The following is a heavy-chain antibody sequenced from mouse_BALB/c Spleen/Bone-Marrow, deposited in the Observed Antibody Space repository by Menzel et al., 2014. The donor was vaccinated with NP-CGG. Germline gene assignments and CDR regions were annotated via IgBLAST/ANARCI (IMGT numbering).Heavy chain of an antibody. CDR1: GFSLTSYG. V-gene: IGHV2-9*02. D-gene: IGHD2-2*01. Sequence: VQVVESGPGLVAPSQSLSITCTVSGFSLTSYGVHWVRQPPGKGLEWLGVIWAGGSTNYNSALMSRLSISKDNSKSQVFLKMNSLQTDDTAMYYCARRGNGYYSDYWGQGTTLTVSS. CDR3: ARRGNGYYSDY. J-gene: IGHJ2*01. CDR2: IWAGGST.